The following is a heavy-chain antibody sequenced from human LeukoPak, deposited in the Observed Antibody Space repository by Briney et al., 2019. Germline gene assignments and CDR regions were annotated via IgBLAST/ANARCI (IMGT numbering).Heavy chain of an antibody. D-gene: IGHD2/OR15-2a*01. CDR1: GGSISSYY. J-gene: IGHJ6*02. CDR3: ARDTGNPRYYYGMDV. CDR2: IYYSGST. V-gene: IGHV4-59*01. Sequence: SETLSLTCTVSGGSISSYYWSWIRQPPGKGLEWIGYIYYSGSTNYNPSLKGRVTISVDTSKNQFSLKLSSVTAADTAVYYCARDTGNPRYYYGMDVWGQGTTVTVSS.